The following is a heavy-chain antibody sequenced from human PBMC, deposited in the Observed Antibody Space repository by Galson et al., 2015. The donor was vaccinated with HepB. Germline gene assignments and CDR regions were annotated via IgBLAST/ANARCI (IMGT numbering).Heavy chain of an antibody. CDR1: GFTVSSNY. D-gene: IGHD1-26*01. V-gene: IGHV3-53*01. Sequence: SLRLSCAATGFTVSSNYMSWVRQAPRKGLEWVSVIYSGGSTYYADSVKGRFTISRDNSKNTLYLQMNSLRAEDTAVYYCASEVGATFWSAFDIWGQGTMVTVSS. CDR3: ASEVGATFWSAFDI. J-gene: IGHJ3*02. CDR2: IYSGGST.